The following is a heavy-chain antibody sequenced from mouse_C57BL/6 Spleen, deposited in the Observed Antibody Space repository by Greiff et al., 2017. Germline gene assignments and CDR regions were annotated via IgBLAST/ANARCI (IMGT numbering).Heavy chain of an antibody. D-gene: IGHD2-4*01. J-gene: IGHJ3*01. V-gene: IGHV1-64*01. CDR3: ARGDDYDGEFAY. Sequence: VQLQQPGAELVKPGASVTLSCKASGYTFTSYWMHWVKQRPGQGLEWIGMIHPNSGSANYNEKFKSKATLTVDKSSSTAYMQLSSLTSEDSAVYYCARGDDYDGEFAYWGQGTLVTVSA. CDR1: GYTFTSYW. CDR2: IHPNSGSA.